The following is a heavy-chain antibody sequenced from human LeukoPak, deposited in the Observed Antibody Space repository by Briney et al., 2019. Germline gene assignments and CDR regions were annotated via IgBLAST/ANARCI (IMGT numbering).Heavy chain of an antibody. D-gene: IGHD2-15*01. CDR1: GFTFADYA. J-gene: IGHJ4*02. CDR2: ITRNGGST. CDR3: ARTQIGYCSRPSCTLYYFDY. Sequence: GGSLRLSCATSGFTFADYALSWVRQDPGKGQEWVSSITRNGGSTAYAESVKGRFTISRDNARNSLYLQMNSLRAEDTALYYCARTQIGYCSRPSCTLYYFDYWGQGTLVTVSS. V-gene: IGHV3-20*04.